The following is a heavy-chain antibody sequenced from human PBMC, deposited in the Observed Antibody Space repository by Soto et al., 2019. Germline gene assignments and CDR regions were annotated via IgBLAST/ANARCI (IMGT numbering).Heavy chain of an antibody. J-gene: IGHJ6*02. Sequence: SETLSLTCSVSGDSISSADYYWSWIRQTPGKGLEWIGHIFYSGTTYYNPSLKSRLTISVDTSKNHFSLRLTSVTAADTAVYYCARDLWVEPELYYYGMDVWGQGTTVTVSS. CDR2: IFYSGTT. CDR1: GDSISSADYY. V-gene: IGHV4-30-4*01. D-gene: IGHD1-1*01. CDR3: ARDLWVEPELYYYGMDV.